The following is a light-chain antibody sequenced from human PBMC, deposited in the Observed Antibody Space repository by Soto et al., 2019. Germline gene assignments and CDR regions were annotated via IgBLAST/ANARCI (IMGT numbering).Light chain of an antibody. CDR1: QSVSSRN. V-gene: IGKV3-20*01. Sequence: EIVLTQSPGTVSLSPGERATLSCRASQSVSSRNLAWYRQKPGQAPSLLILGASNRATGIPDRFSGSGSGTDFTLTISRLEPEDCAVYYCLRYGDSPPAYTFGQGTKLEIK. CDR2: GAS. CDR3: LRYGDSPPAYT. J-gene: IGKJ2*01.